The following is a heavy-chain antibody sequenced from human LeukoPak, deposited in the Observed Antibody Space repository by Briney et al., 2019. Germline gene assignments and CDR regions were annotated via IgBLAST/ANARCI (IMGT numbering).Heavy chain of an antibody. J-gene: IGHJ3*02. CDR2: ISWDGGST. CDR1: GVTFDDYT. Sequence: PGGSLRLSCAASGVTFDDYTMHWVRQAPGKGLEWVSLISWDGGSTYYADSVKGRFTISRDNSKNSLYLQMNSLRTEDTALYYCAKIDFWSGYIQDAFDIWGQGTMVTVSS. CDR3: AKIDFWSGYIQDAFDI. D-gene: IGHD3-3*01. V-gene: IGHV3-43*01.